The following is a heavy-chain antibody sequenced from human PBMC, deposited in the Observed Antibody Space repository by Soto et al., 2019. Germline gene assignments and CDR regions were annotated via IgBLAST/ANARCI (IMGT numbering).Heavy chain of an antibody. CDR1: GGSISSSNW. Sequence: QVQLQESGPGLVKPSGTLSLTCAVSGGSISSSNWWSWVRQPPGKGLEWIGEIYHSGSTNYNPSPKSRVTISVVKSKNQFSLKLSSVTAADTAVYYCVRGAESYRSFDYWGQGTLVTVSS. V-gene: IGHV4-4*02. D-gene: IGHD3-16*02. CDR3: VRGAESYRSFDY. J-gene: IGHJ4*02. CDR2: IYHSGST.